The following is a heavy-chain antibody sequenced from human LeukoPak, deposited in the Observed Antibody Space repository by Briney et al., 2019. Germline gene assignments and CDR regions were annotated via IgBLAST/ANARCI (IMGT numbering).Heavy chain of an antibody. CDR3: TRDTDYGSATNYFDS. J-gene: IGHJ4*02. CDR2: ISWEGHTT. CDR1: GFTFDDYA. Sequence: GGSLRLSCAASGFTFDDYAMHWVRQAPGKGLEWVALISWEGHTTYYADSVRGRFTISRDNSKNSLYLQMNSLRTEDTAFYYCTRDTDYGSATNYFDSWGQGTPVSVSS. D-gene: IGHD3-10*01. V-gene: IGHV3-43*01.